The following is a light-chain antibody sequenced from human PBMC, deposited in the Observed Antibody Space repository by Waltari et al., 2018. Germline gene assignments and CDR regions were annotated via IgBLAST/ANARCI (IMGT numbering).Light chain of an antibody. CDR3: QQYNSIPAT. CDR2: AED. CDR1: QDISNH. Sequence: DIQMTQSPSSLSASVGDRVTIICRASQDISNHLAWFQPKAGQAPKSLIYAEDNLQAGVPSRFRGSGSGAACTRTITGLQPEDFATYYCQQYNSIPATFGPGTRLEIK. V-gene: IGKV1-16*01. J-gene: IGKJ5*01.